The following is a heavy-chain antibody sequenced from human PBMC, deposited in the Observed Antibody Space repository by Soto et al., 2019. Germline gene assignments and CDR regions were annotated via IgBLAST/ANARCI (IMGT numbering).Heavy chain of an antibody. CDR1: GGSISSSNYY. CDR2: IYYNGNA. V-gene: IGHV4-39*01. CDR3: VRRSYDNSSYYYVDF. Sequence: QLQLQESGPGLVKPSETLSLTCTVSGGSISSSNYYWGWVRQPPGKGLAWIGSIYYNGNAYYGPDSFISIRVPISIVTSKNLFSLKVHPVTAADTAVYYWVRRSYDNSSYYYVDFWGQGTLVTVSS. D-gene: IGHD3-22*01. J-gene: IGHJ4*02.